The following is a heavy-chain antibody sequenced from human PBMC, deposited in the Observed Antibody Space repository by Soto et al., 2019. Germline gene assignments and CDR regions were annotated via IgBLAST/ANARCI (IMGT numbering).Heavy chain of an antibody. Sequence: QITLNESGPTVVKPTETLTLTCTFSGFSLTTSGVGVGWVRQSPGKAPEWLAFIYWDDDKRYSTSLKSRLTITKDTSKNQVVLTMDNVEPADTATYYCAHRVLRAVFGLVTTTAIYFDIWGQGTPVVVSS. V-gene: IGHV2-5*02. D-gene: IGHD3-3*01. CDR3: AHRVLRAVFGLVTTTAIYFDI. CDR2: IYWDDDK. CDR1: GFSLTTSGVG. J-gene: IGHJ4*02.